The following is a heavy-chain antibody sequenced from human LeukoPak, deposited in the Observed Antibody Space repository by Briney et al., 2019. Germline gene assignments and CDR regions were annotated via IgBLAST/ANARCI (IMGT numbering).Heavy chain of an antibody. V-gene: IGHV3-66*01. Sequence: PGGSLRLSCAISGFSVSSKYMSWVRQPPGKGPEWVSVIYSGGSTYYADSVKGRFTISRDNSKNTLYLQMNSLRAEDTAVYYCTAAAGTRGYWGQGTLVTVSS. J-gene: IGHJ4*02. CDR1: GFSVSSKY. D-gene: IGHD6-13*01. CDR2: IYSGGST. CDR3: TAAAGTRGY.